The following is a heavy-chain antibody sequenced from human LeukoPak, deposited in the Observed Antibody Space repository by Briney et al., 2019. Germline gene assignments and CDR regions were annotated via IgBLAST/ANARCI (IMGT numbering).Heavy chain of an antibody. CDR1: GGSFSGYY. D-gene: IGHD3-22*01. CDR3: ARERRSGYPE. CDR2: INHSGST. Sequence: KPSETLSLTCAVYGGSFSGYYWSWIRQPPEKGLEWIGEINHSGSTNYNPSLKSRVTISVDTSKNQFSLKLSSVTAADTAVYYCARERRSGYPEWGQGTLVTVSS. V-gene: IGHV4-34*01. J-gene: IGHJ4*02.